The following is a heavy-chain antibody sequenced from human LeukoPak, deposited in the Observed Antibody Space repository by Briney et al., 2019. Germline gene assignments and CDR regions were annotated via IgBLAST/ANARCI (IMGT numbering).Heavy chain of an antibody. Sequence: GGSLRLSCAASGFTFNSYAMSWVRQAPGKGLEWVSAISGSGGSTYYADSVKGRFTISRDNSKNTLYLQMNSLRAEDTAVYYCAKGGNYDFWSGYYKGYFDYWGQGTLVTVSS. D-gene: IGHD3-3*01. CDR3: AKGGNYDFWSGYYKGYFDY. CDR1: GFTFNSYA. V-gene: IGHV3-23*01. J-gene: IGHJ4*02. CDR2: ISGSGGST.